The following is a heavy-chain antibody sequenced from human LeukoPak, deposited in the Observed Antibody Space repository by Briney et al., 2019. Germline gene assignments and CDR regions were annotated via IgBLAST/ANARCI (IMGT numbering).Heavy chain of an antibody. CDR3: AKAPGIRGGATFYFDY. Sequence: GGSLRLSCAASGFTFSSYAMSWVRQAPGKGPEWVSAISGSGGSTYYADSVKGRFTISRDNSKNTLYLQMNSLRAEDTAVYYCAKAPGIRGGATFYFDYWGQGTLVTVSS. V-gene: IGHV3-23*01. CDR1: GFTFSSYA. CDR2: ISGSGGST. D-gene: IGHD1-26*01. J-gene: IGHJ4*02.